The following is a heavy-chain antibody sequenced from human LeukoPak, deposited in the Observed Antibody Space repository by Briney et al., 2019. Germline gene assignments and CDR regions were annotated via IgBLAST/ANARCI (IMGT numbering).Heavy chain of an antibody. D-gene: IGHD6-19*01. Sequence: GSLRLSCAASGFTFSSYSMNWVRQAPGKGLEWVSSVSRSSTYVKYADSIEGRFAISRDDAKKSLFLQMQSLRVEDTAVYYCARSPVAGVSWYFDLWGRGTLVTVSS. CDR1: GFTFSSYS. CDR3: ARSPVAGVSWYFDL. V-gene: IGHV3-21*01. CDR2: VSRSSTYV. J-gene: IGHJ2*01.